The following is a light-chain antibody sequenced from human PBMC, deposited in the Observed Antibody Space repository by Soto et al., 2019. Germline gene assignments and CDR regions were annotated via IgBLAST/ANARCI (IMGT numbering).Light chain of an antibody. Sequence: DIQMNKSTSSLYASVGDRVPITCRESQSISSYLNWDQQKPGKDPKLLIYAASTLQGGVPSSFSGSMSGTDVTLTINSRRPEDFASYYCQQSYSTPHTFGQGTKLEIK. V-gene: IGKV1-39*01. CDR2: AAS. CDR1: QSISSY. J-gene: IGKJ2*01. CDR3: QQSYSTPHT.